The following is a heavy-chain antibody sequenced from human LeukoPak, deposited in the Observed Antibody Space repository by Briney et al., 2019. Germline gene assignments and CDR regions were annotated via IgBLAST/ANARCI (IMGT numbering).Heavy chain of an antibody. J-gene: IGHJ3*02. Sequence: WASVKVSCKASGGTFSSYAISWVRQAPGQGLEWMGGIIPIFGTASYAQKFQGRVTITTDESTSTAYMELSSLRSEDTAVYYCARAPEYYYGSGSYYAFDIWGQGTMVTVSS. CDR1: GGTFSSYA. D-gene: IGHD3-10*01. CDR2: IIPIFGTA. V-gene: IGHV1-69*05. CDR3: ARAPEYYYGSGSYYAFDI.